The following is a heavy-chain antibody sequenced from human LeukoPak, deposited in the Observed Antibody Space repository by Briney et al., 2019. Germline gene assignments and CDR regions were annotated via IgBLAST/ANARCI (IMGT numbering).Heavy chain of an antibody. CDR3: AKDLTHASYYYDSSGYQYYYYYGMDV. Sequence: PGRSLRLSCAASGFTFSSYAMHWVRQAPGKGLEWVAVISYDGSNKYYADSVRGRFTISRDNTKNTLYLQMNSLRAEDTAVYYCAKDLTHASYYYDSSGYQYYYYYGMDVWGQGTTVTVSS. CDR1: GFTFSSYA. J-gene: IGHJ6*02. D-gene: IGHD3-22*01. V-gene: IGHV3-30-3*02. CDR2: ISYDGSNK.